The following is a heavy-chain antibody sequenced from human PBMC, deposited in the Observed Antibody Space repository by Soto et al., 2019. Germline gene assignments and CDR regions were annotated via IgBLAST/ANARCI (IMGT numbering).Heavy chain of an antibody. CDR3: ARGWYDAFDI. J-gene: IGHJ3*02. V-gene: IGHV4-34*01. CDR2: INHRGST. CDR1: GGSFSGSY. D-gene: IGHD2-15*01. Sequence: QVQLQQWGAGLLKPSETLSLTCAVYGGSFSGSYWSWIRQPPGKGLEWIGEINHRGSTNYNPSLKRRVTISVDTSKNQFSLKLSSVTAADTAVYYCARGWYDAFDIWGQGTMVTVSS.